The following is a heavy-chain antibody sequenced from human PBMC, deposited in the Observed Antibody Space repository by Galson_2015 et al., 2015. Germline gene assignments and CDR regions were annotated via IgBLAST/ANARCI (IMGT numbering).Heavy chain of an antibody. CDR2: ISTTSNTI. CDR3: ATGPVGEFLSPEGY. J-gene: IGHJ4*02. CDR1: GFTFSDYS. Sequence: YLRLPCAASGFTFSDYSMNWFRQAPGTRLEWVSYISTTSNTIYHADSVKGRFRVSRDNAKNSLYLQMNSLRDEDTAVYFCATGPVGEFLSPEGYWGQGTLVTVSS. V-gene: IGHV3-48*02. D-gene: IGHD3-10*01.